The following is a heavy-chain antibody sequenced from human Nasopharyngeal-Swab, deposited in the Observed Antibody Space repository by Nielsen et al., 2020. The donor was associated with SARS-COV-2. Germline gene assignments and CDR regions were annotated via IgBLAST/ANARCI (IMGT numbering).Heavy chain of an antibody. V-gene: IGHV3-74*01. Sequence: GESLKISCAASGFTFSRHWMHWVRQAPGKGLAWVSRIKGDGSDKRYADSVRGRFTISRDNAKNTLYLQMNSLRADDTAVYYCARDSVPAAIHYYYGMDVWGQGTTVTVSS. CDR1: GFTFSRHW. CDR2: IKGDGSDK. J-gene: IGHJ6*02. CDR3: ARDSVPAAIHYYYGMDV. D-gene: IGHD2-2*01.